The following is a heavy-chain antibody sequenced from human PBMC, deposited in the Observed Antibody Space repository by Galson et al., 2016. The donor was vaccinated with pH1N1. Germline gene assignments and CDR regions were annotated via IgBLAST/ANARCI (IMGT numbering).Heavy chain of an antibody. CDR1: GFTFSSYE. CDR2: ISSSGSTI. V-gene: IGHV3-48*03. D-gene: IGHD2-2*01. CDR3: AREGVPGAPFDY. Sequence: SLRLSCAASGFTFSSYEMNWVRQAPGKGLEWVSYISSSGSTIYYADSVKGRFTISRDNAKNSLYLQMNSLRAEDAAVYYCAREGVPGAPFDYWGQGTLVTVSS. J-gene: IGHJ4*02.